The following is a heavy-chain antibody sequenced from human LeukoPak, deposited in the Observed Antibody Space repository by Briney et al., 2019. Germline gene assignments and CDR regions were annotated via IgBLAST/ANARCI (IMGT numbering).Heavy chain of an antibody. Sequence: SETLSLTCTVSGGSISSSYWSWIRQPAGKGLEWIGRIYTSGRTNNNPSLKSRVTILVDTSKNLFSLKLPSVTAADTAVYFCARGPPYAPGVLDVWGKGTTVTISS. CDR1: GGSISSSY. D-gene: IGHD7-27*01. CDR2: IYTSGRT. CDR3: ARGPPYAPGVLDV. J-gene: IGHJ6*04. V-gene: IGHV4-4*07.